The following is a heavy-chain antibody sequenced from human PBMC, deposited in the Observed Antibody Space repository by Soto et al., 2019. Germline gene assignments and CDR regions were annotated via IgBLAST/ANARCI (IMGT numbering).Heavy chain of an antibody. D-gene: IGHD3-10*01. Sequence: ASVKVSCKASGYTFTGYYMHWVRQAPGQGLEWMGWINPNSGGTNYAQKFQGWVTMTRDTSISTAYMELSRLRSDDTAVYYCARRERYGPLVYFDYWGQGTLVTVSS. V-gene: IGHV1-2*04. CDR3: ARRERYGPLVYFDY. CDR2: INPNSGGT. CDR1: GYTFTGYY. J-gene: IGHJ4*02.